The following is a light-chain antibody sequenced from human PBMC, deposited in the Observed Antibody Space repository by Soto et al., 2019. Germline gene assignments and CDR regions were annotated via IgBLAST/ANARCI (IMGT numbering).Light chain of an antibody. CDR3: CSYAGPSTI. V-gene: IGLV2-23*01. CDR1: SSDVGSYNF. Sequence: QSVLTQPPSASGTPGQRVTISCTGTSSDVGSYNFVSWFQQHPGKVPKLIIYEGTERPSGVSNRFSASKSGNTASLTISGLQPEDEADYYCCSYAGPSTIFGGGTKLTVL. CDR2: EGT. J-gene: IGLJ2*01.